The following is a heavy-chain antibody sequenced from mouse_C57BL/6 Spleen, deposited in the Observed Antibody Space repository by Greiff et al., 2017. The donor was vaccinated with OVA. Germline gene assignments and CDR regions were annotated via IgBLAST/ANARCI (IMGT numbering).Heavy chain of an antibody. CDR3: ARLQDHSSGYVWFAC. CDR1: GYTFTSYD. Sequence: QVQLQQSGPELVKPGASVKLSCKASGYTFTSYDINWVKQRPGQGLEWIGWIYPRDGSTKYNEKFKGKATLTVDPSSSTAYMELHSLTSEDSAVYFCARLQDHSSGYVWFACWGQGTLVTVTA. D-gene: IGHD3-2*02. J-gene: IGHJ3*01. V-gene: IGHV1-85*01. CDR2: IYPRDGST.